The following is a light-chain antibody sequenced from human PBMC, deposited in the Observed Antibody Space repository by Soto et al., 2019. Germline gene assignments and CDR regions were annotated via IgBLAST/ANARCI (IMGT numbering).Light chain of an antibody. CDR1: NSDVGGYNY. J-gene: IGLJ1*01. CDR3: SSYTTSNTRQIV. V-gene: IGLV2-14*01. Sequence: QSALTQPASVSGSPGQSITISCTGTNSDVGGYNYVSWYQQHPGKAPKFMIYDVSSRPSGVSDRFSGSKSGNTASLTISGVQAEDEADYYCSSYTTSNTRQIVFGTGTKLTVL. CDR2: DVS.